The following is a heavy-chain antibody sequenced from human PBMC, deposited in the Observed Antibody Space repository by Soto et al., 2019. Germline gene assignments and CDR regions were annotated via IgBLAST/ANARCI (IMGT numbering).Heavy chain of an antibody. J-gene: IGHJ6*02. CDR1: GGSFSGYY. V-gene: IGHV4-34*01. D-gene: IGHD5-18*01. CDR2: INHSGST. Sequence: SETLSLPCAVYGGSFSGYYWSWIRQPPGKGLEWIGEINHSGSTNYNPSLKSRVTISVDTSKNQFSLKLSSVTAADTAVYYCARGIQLWNYYYYGMDVWGQGTTVTVSS. CDR3: ARGIQLWNYYYYGMDV.